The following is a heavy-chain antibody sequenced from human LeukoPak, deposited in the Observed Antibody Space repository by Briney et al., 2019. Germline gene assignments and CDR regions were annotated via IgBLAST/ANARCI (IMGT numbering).Heavy chain of an antibody. J-gene: IGHJ5*02. Sequence: GESLKISCKGSGYSFTSYWIGWVRQMPGKGLEWMGIIYPGDSDTRYSPSFQGQVTISADKSISTAYLQWSSLKASDTAMYYCARTYLIAARYLNNWFDPWGQGTLVTVSS. CDR1: GYSFTSYW. D-gene: IGHD6-6*01. V-gene: IGHV5-51*01. CDR2: IYPGDSDT. CDR3: ARTYLIAARYLNNWFDP.